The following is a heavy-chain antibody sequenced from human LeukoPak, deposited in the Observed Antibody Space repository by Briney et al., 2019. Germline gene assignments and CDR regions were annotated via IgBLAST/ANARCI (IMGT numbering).Heavy chain of an antibody. Sequence: ASVKVSCKASGGTFSSYAISWVRQAPGQGLEWMGGIIPIFGTANYAQKFQGRVTITTDESTSTAYMELSSLRSEDTAVYYCAREYYYDSSGYYFDYWGQGTLVSVS. V-gene: IGHV1-69*05. J-gene: IGHJ4*02. CDR1: GGTFSSYA. CDR2: IIPIFGTA. CDR3: AREYYYDSSGYYFDY. D-gene: IGHD3-22*01.